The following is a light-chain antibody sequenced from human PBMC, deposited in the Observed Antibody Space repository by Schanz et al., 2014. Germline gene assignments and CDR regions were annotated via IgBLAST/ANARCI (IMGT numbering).Light chain of an antibody. Sequence: QSALTQPASVSGSPGQSITISCTGTRSDVGGYNYVSWYQQHPGKAPKLMIYDVGSRPSGVSNRFSASKSGNTASLTVSGLQAEDEADYYCSSYAGTNTAYVFGTGTKLTVL. CDR1: RSDVGGYNY. J-gene: IGLJ1*01. V-gene: IGLV2-14*03. CDR3: SSYAGTNTAYV. CDR2: DVG.